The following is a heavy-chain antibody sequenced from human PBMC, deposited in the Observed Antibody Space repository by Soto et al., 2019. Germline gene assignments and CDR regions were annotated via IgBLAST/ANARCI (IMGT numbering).Heavy chain of an antibody. CDR2: ISYSGRP. J-gene: IGHJ4*02. CDR1: GGSIDSPDYY. Sequence: QLQLQESGPGLVKPSETLSLTCTVSGGSIDSPDYYWGWIRLPPGKGLQWVATISYSGRPYYNPSLKSRVTLSVDTSRNPFSLQMTSVTATDTAVYYCATRADEKHLDSGGRGTLVTVSS. V-gene: IGHV4-39*01. CDR3: ATRADEKHLDS.